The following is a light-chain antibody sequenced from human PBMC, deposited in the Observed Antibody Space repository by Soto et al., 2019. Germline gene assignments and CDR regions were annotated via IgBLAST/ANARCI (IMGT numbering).Light chain of an antibody. J-gene: IGKJ1*01. V-gene: IGKV1-5*01. CDR2: DAS. CDR1: QSIGSW. Sequence: DIQMTQSPSTLSASVGDRVTITCRASQSIGSWLAWYQQKPGKAPKLLIYDASTLESGVPSRLSGSGSGTEFTLTISSLQPDDFATYYCQQYNSYSPWTFGQGTKVEI. CDR3: QQYNSYSPWT.